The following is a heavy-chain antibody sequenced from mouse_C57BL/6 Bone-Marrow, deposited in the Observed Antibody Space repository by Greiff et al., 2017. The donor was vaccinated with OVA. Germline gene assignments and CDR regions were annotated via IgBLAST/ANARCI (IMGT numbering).Heavy chain of an antibody. D-gene: IGHD1-1*01. J-gene: IGHJ3*01. V-gene: IGHV1-50*01. CDR3: GSWDFAY. Sequence: VKLQQSGAEFVKPGASVKLSCKASGYTFTNYYIQWIKQRPGQGLEWIGEIDPSDSYTNYNQKFKGKATLTVDTSSSTAYMQLSSLKSEDSAVYYCGSWDFAYWGQGTLVTVSA. CDR2: IDPSDSYT. CDR1: GYTFTNYY.